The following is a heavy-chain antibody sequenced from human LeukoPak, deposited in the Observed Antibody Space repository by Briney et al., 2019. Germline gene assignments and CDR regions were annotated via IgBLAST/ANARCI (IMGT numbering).Heavy chain of an antibody. CDR3: ARGVHGDYRWYFDL. CDR2: IYYIGGT. CDR1: DYFISSGYY. D-gene: IGHD4-17*01. V-gene: IGHV4-61*01. Sequence: SETLSLTCTVSDYFISSGYYWGWIRQPPGKGLEWIGYIYYIGGTNYNPSLKSRVTIPVDTSKNQFSLKLSSVTAADTAVYYCARGVHGDYRWYFDLWGRGTLVTVSS. J-gene: IGHJ2*01.